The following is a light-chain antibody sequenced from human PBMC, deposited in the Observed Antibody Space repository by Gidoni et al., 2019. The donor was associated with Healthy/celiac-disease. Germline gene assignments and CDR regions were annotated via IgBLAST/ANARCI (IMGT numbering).Light chain of an antibody. CDR3: QQYNSYWT. CDR1: QSISSW. CDR2: DAS. J-gene: IGKJ1*01. V-gene: IGKV1-5*01. Sequence: DIQMTQSPSTLSAFVGDRVTIPCRASQSISSWLAWYQQKPGKAPKLLSYDASSLESGVPSRFSGSGSGTEFTLTISSLQPDDFATYYGQQYNSYWTFGQGTKVEIK.